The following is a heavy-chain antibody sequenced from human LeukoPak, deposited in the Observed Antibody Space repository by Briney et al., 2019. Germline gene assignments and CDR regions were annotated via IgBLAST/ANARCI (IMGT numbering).Heavy chain of an antibody. V-gene: IGHV3-23*01. D-gene: IGHD3-3*01. CDR3: AKDRRSGYWLEYLQH. CDR2: ISGNGVSP. CDR1: GFSFTSDG. Sequence: HPGGSLRLSCIGSGFSFTSDGMSISWVRQAPGKGLEWVSSISGNGVSPFYADSVEGRFTISRDNSKNTVSLQMNSLRSEDSGVYYCAKDRRSGYWLEYLQHWGQGTLVTVSS. J-gene: IGHJ1*01.